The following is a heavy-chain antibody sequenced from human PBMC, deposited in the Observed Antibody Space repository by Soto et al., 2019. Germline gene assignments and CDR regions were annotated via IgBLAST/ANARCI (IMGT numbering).Heavy chain of an antibody. CDR2: SYYSGST. J-gene: IGHJ6*02. CDR1: GGSISSGGYY. Sequence: SETLSLTCTVSGGSISSGGYYWSWIRQHPGKGLEWIGYSYYSGSTYYNPSLKSRVTISVDTTKNQFSLKLSYVTAADTAVYYCARDTLGGAVTTTYYYYGMDVWGQGTTVT. CDR3: ARDTLGGAVTTTYYYYGMDV. D-gene: IGHD4-17*01. V-gene: IGHV4-31*03.